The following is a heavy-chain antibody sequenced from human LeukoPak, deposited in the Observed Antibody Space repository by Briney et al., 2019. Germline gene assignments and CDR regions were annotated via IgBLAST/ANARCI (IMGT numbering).Heavy chain of an antibody. V-gene: IGHV3-7*03. CDR1: GFTFSTYW. D-gene: IGHD2-15*01. CDR2: IKADGGEK. CDR3: AKNGDRGAYCTGGTCYPYFYYYMDV. J-gene: IGHJ6*03. Sequence: GGSLRLSCAASGFTFSTYWMNWFRQTPGKGLEWVAKIKADGGEKDHVASVKGRFTISRDNSKNTLYLQMNSLRAEDTAIYYCAKNGDRGAYCTGGTCYPYFYYYMDVWGKGTTVTI.